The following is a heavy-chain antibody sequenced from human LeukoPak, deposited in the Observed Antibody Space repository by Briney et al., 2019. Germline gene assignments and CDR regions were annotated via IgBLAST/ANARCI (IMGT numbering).Heavy chain of an antibody. CDR2: IKQDGSEK. CDR3: ARDMYSGSYEDY. CDR1: GFTFSYYW. J-gene: IGHJ4*02. Sequence: PGGSLRLSCAASGFTFSYYWMSWVRQAPGKGLEWVANIKQDGSEKYYVDSVKGRFTISRDNAKNSLYLQMNSLRAEDTAVYYCARDMYSGSYEDYWGQGTLVTVSS. D-gene: IGHD1-26*01. V-gene: IGHV3-7*01.